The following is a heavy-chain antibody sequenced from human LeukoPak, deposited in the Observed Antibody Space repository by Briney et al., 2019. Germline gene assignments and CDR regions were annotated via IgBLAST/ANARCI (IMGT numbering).Heavy chain of an antibody. Sequence: ASVKVSCKASGYTFTSYGITWVRQAPGQGLEWMGWISVYNGNTNYAQKLQGRATMTTDTSTSTAYMELRSLRSDDTAVYYCARGPIIDIVIIPAADDYYYMDVWGKGTTVTVSS. D-gene: IGHD2-2*01. CDR1: GYTFTSYG. J-gene: IGHJ6*03. CDR2: ISVYNGNT. V-gene: IGHV1-18*01. CDR3: ARGPIIDIVIIPAADDYYYMDV.